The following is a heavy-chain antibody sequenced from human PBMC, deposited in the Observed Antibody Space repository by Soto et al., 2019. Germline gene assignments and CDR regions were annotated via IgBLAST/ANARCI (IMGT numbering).Heavy chain of an antibody. V-gene: IGHV4-4*07. J-gene: IGHJ4*02. CDR1: GGSISNYY. Sequence: PSETLSLTXTVSGGSISNYYWSWIRQPAGKGLEWIGRIYTGGSTNYNPSLKSRVTMSTDTSKNQFSLRLTSVTAADTAMYYCARASVGPPGGGSWIMPFDYWGQGALVTVSS. D-gene: IGHD2-15*01. CDR2: IYTGGST. CDR3: ARASVGPPGGGSWIMPFDY.